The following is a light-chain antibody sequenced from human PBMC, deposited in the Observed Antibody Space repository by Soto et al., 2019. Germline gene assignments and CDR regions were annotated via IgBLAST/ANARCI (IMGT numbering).Light chain of an antibody. Sequence: DIQMTQSPSSVSASVGARVHITCRASQGINSWLAWYQQRSGKAPKLLIYKASNLQSGVPSRFSGSGSGTDFTLTISSLQPDDFATYYCQQYNSYSWTFGQGTKVDIK. CDR3: QQYNSYSWT. J-gene: IGKJ1*01. CDR1: QGINSW. CDR2: KAS. V-gene: IGKV1-5*03.